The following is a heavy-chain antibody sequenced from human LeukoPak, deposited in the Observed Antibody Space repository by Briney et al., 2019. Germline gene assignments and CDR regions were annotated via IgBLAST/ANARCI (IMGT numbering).Heavy chain of an antibody. CDR3: AREKVGTPSWFDP. CDR2: INAGNGNT. Sequence: ASVKVSCKASGYTFTSYAMHWVRQAPGQRLEWMGWINAGNGNTKYSQKSQGRVTITRDTSASTAYMELSSLRSEDTAVYYCAREKVGTPSWFDPWGQGTLVTVSS. J-gene: IGHJ5*02. D-gene: IGHD2-21*02. V-gene: IGHV1-3*01. CDR1: GYTFTSYA.